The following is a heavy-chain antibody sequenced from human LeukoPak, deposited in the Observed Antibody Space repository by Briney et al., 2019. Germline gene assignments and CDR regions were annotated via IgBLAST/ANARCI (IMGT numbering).Heavy chain of an antibody. CDR3: AKDPVYCSGGSCYSRGPMNAFDI. V-gene: IGHV3-23*01. J-gene: IGHJ3*02. CDR1: GFTFSSYA. D-gene: IGHD2-15*01. Sequence: GGSLRLSCAASGFTFSSYAMSWVRQAPGKGLEWVSDISGSGGSTYYADSVKGRFTISRHNSKNTLYLQMNSLRAEDTAVYYCAKDPVYCSGGSCYSRGPMNAFDIWGQGTMVTVSS. CDR2: ISGSGGST.